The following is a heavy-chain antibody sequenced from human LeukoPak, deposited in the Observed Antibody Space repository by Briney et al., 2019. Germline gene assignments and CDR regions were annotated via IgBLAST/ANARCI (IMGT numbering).Heavy chain of an antibody. CDR1: GFTFSNYG. V-gene: IGHV3-30*03. D-gene: IGHD3-10*01. J-gene: IGHJ6*02. Sequence: PGGSLLLSCAASGFTFSNYGMHWVRQAPGKGLEWVAVISYDGNNKYYADSVKGRFTISRDNSKNTLYLQMNSLRAEDTAVYYCALVGDYYGMDVWGQGTTVTVSS. CDR3: ALVGDYYGMDV. CDR2: ISYDGNNK.